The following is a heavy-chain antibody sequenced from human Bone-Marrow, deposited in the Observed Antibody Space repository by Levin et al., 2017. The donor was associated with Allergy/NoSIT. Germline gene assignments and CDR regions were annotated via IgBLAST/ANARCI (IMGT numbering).Heavy chain of an antibody. V-gene: IGHV4-61*02. Sequence: LRLSCTVSGASISGGRYYWTWIRQPAGKGLEWIGRIYTNGDTNYSPSLKSRVSISFDRSNNHFSLKVTSVTAADTAMYYCARASGCSSILDSWGQGTLVTVSS. CDR2: IYTNGDT. CDR3: ARASGCSSILDS. J-gene: IGHJ4*02. D-gene: IGHD6-13*01. CDR1: GASISGGRYY.